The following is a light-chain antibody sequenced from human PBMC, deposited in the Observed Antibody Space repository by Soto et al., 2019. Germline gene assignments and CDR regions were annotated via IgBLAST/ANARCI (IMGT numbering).Light chain of an antibody. CDR2: GTS. V-gene: IGKV3-15*01. J-gene: IGKJ1*01. CDR1: QSVSSN. CDR3: QQYGDSPPT. Sequence: EIVMAQSPATLSVSPGERATLSCRASQSVSSNLAWYQQKPGQAPRLLIYGTSTRATGIPARFSGSGSGTEFTLTISSLQYEDFEVYHCQQYGDSPPTLGQGTKVDIK.